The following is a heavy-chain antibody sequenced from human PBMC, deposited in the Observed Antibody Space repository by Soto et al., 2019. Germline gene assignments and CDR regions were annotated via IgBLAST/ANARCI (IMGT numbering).Heavy chain of an antibody. CDR2: MNPNSGDS. CDR3: ARGSWWGGLGYFDYGRDV. Sequence: QVQLVQSGAEVKKPGASVKVSCKASGYTLTRYDINWVRQATGQWLEWMGWMNPNSGDSGYAQKFQGRVTMTGNTSICTAGWERRSLTCELTAVDYGARGSWWGGLGYFDYGRDVWCQGSTVTVSS. CDR1: GYTLTRYD. J-gene: IGHJ6*02. D-gene: IGHD3-16*01. V-gene: IGHV1-8*01.